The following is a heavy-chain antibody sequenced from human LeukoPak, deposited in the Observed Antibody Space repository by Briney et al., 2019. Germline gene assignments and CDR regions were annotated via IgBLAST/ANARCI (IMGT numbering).Heavy chain of an antibody. J-gene: IGHJ5*02. CDR3: ARGVALLPPHWFDP. CDR2: ISAYNGNT. Sequence: ASVEVSCKASGYTFTGYYMHWVRQAPGQGLEWMGWISAYNGNTNYAQKLQGRVTMTTDTSTSTAYMELRSLRSDDTAVSYCARGVALLPPHWFDPWGQGTLVTVSS. V-gene: IGHV1-18*04. D-gene: IGHD5-12*01. CDR1: GYTFTGYY.